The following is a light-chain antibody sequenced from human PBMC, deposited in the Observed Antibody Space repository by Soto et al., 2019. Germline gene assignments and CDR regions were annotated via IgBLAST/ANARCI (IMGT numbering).Light chain of an antibody. CDR2: WAS. J-gene: IGKJ4*01. Sequence: DIVMTQSPDSLAVSLGERATINCKSSQTVLYRSNNMNYLSWYQQKPGQPPKLLIYWASTRESGVPDRFSGSGSGTDLTLTISSLQAEDVAVYYCQQYYSSPRTFGVGTKVEIK. V-gene: IGKV4-1*01. CDR3: QQYYSSPRT. CDR1: QTVLYRSNNMNY.